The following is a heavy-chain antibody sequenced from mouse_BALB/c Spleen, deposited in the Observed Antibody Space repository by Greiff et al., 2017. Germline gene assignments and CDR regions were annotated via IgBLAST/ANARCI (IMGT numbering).Heavy chain of an antibody. CDR3: TTLLRLRYDFDY. D-gene: IGHD1-2*01. V-gene: IGHV1-5*01. Sequence: EVQLQQSGTVLARPGASVKMSCKASGYTFTSYWMHWVKQRPGPGLEWIGAIYPGNSDTSYNQKFKGKAKLTAVTSTSTAYMELSSLTNEDSAVYYCTTLLRLRYDFDYWGQGTTLTVSS. J-gene: IGHJ2*01. CDR1: GYTFTSYW. CDR2: IYPGNSDT.